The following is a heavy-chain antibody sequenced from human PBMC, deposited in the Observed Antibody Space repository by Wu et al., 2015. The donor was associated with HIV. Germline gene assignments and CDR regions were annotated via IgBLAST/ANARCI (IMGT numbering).Heavy chain of an antibody. V-gene: IGHV1-69*13. Sequence: QVQLLQSGAEVKNPGSSVRVSCKASGATFTSYALSWVRQAPGQGLEWMGRLIPMYGTANYAQKFQGRVTLTSDTITSTSYMELRSLTYNDTAVYYCARGLYYSNTGFFDYWGQGTLVTVSS. D-gene: IGHD1/OR15-1a*01. CDR3: ARGLYYSNTGFFDY. CDR1: GATFTSYA. J-gene: IGHJ4*02. CDR2: LIPMYGTA.